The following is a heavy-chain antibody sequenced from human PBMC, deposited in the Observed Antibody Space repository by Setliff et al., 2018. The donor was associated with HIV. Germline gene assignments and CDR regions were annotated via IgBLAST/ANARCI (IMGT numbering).Heavy chain of an antibody. J-gene: IGHJ2*01. V-gene: IGHV3-33*01. D-gene: IGHD1-26*01. CDR3: ARDRDTTTWYFDL. CDR2: IWYDGRNK. Sequence: GGSLRLSCAASGFTFSSYGMHWVRQAPGKGLEWVAVIWYDGRNKYYADSVKGRFTISRDNSKNTLYLQINSLRAEDTAVYYCARDRDTTTWYFDLWGRGTLVTVSS. CDR1: GFTFSSYG.